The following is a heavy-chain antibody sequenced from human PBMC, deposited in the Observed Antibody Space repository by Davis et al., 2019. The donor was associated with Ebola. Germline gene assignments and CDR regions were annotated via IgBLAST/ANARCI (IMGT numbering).Heavy chain of an antibody. D-gene: IGHD4-17*01. Sequence: GGSLRLSCAASGFSVSSYYMTWVRQAPGKGLEWVSIIYSGGSTNYGDSVRGRFTISRDTSKNTLYLQMNSLRVEDTAMYYCTRHVSGDFWYFDLWGRGTLVTVSS. CDR1: GFSVSSYY. CDR3: TRHVSGDFWYFDL. CDR2: IYSGGST. V-gene: IGHV3-66*04. J-gene: IGHJ2*01.